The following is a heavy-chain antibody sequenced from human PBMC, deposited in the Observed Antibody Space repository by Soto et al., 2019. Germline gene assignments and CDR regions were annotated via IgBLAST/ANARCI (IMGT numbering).Heavy chain of an antibody. V-gene: IGHV3-23*01. D-gene: IGHD3-16*01. CDR2: ISGNGGSK. CDR3: ARDPYDYFYGAFDI. J-gene: IGHJ3*02. CDR1: GFSFSTYA. Sequence: EVQLLESGGNLVQPGGSLRLSCAASGFSFSTYAMTWVRQTPGKGLEWVSAISGNGGSKYYADSVKGRFTISRDNSKNSLVLQMNSLRAEDTAMYYCARDPYDYFYGAFDIWGQGTMVTVSS.